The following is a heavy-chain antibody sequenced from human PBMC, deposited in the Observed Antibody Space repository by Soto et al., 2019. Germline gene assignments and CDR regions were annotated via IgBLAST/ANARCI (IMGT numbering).Heavy chain of an antibody. J-gene: IGHJ6*02. D-gene: IGHD1-26*01. CDR2: IYSGGST. V-gene: IGHV3-66*01. Sequence: GGSLRLSCAASEFTVSSNYMSWVRQAPGKGLEWVSVIYSGGSTYYADSVKGRFTISRDNSKNTLYLQMNSLRAEDTAVYYCARDPSIVGADGEEYYYYYGMDVWGQGTTVTVSS. CDR3: ARDPSIVGADGEEYYYYYGMDV. CDR1: EFTVSSNY.